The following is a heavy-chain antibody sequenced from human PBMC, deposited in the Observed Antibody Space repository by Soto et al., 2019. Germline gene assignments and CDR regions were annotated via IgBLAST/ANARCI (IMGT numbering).Heavy chain of an antibody. CDR3: ARHGSEDY. D-gene: IGHD6-25*01. CDR1: GFIFSSYA. Sequence: EVHLLESGGGLVQPGGSLRLSCTASGFIFSSYAMSWVRQAPGQGLEWVSAINGNGDSAYYAHSVKGRFTNSRDNSKNTLYLQLNSLRAEDTAVYYCARHGSEDYWGQGTLVTVSS. CDR2: INGNGDSA. V-gene: IGHV3-23*01. J-gene: IGHJ4*02.